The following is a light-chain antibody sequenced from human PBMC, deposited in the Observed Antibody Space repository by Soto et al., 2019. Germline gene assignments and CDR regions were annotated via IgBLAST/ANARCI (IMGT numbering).Light chain of an antibody. CDR2: SAS. J-gene: IGKJ3*01. Sequence: EIVMTQSPATLSVSTGERATLSCRASQSVSSNLAWYQQKPGQAPRLLIHSASTRAPGIPDRFSASGAGTDFTLTISRLEPEDSAMYYCQQYSASPRTFGPGTKVDIK. V-gene: IGKV3D-15*01. CDR3: QQYSASPRT. CDR1: QSVSSN.